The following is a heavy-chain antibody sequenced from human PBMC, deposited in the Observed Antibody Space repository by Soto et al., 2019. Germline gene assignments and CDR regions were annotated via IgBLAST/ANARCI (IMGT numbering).Heavy chain of an antibody. J-gene: IGHJ3*01. CDR2: IHYSGTT. CDR3: ARGRVGIREQIDTFDV. Sequence: PXETLSLTCTVSGCSIRSGGYYWGWIRQHPVKGLEWIGYIHYSGTTHYNPSLRSRPTISVDTSKNTFSLTLASMTVADTAIYYCARGRVGIREQIDTFDVWGPG. V-gene: IGHV4-31*03. CDR1: GCSIRSGGYY. D-gene: IGHD1-26*01.